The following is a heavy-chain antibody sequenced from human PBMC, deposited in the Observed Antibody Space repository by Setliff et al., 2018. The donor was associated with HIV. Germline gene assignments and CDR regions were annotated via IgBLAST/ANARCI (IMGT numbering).Heavy chain of an antibody. CDR3: TTDVPTYYYDYIPADY. D-gene: IGHD3-22*01. V-gene: IGHV3-15*01. Sequence: PGESLKISCGASGFTFSGSPMHWVRQASGKGLEWVGRIKSKTDGGTTDYAAPVKGRFTIPRDDSKNTLYLQMNSLKTEDTAVYYCTTDVPTYYYDYIPADYWGQGTLVTVSS. CDR1: GFTFSGSP. CDR2: IKSKTDGGTT. J-gene: IGHJ4*02.